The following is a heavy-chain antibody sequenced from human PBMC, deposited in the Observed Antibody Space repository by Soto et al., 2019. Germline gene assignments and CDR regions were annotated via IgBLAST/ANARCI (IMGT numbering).Heavy chain of an antibody. D-gene: IGHD1-26*01. CDR2: IYSSGRT. V-gene: IGHV3-53*01. CDR1: GFTVSTSY. J-gene: IGHJ6*02. CDR3: ARDRRQNMGGVYYHGMDV. Sequence: PXGSLIVSWAFSGFTVSTSYMTLVLQAPGSGLEWVSIIYSSGRTYYADSVKGRFNISRDNSKNTMYLQMKSLGVDDTAVYYCARDRRQNMGGVYYHGMDVCGQGTTVTVSS.